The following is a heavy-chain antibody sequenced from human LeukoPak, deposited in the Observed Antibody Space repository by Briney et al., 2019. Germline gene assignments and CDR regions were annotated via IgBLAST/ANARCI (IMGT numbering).Heavy chain of an antibody. CDR1: GFTFSSYW. CDR3: ARRVTDIDY. CDR2: VSSSSSYI. Sequence: PGGSLRLSCAASGFTFSSYWMSWVRQAPGKGVEWVSPVSSSSSYIYYADSVKGRFTISRDNAKNSLYLQMNSLIAEDTAVYYWARRVTDIDYWGQGTLVTVSS. D-gene: IGHD4-23*01. V-gene: IGHV3-21*01. J-gene: IGHJ4*02.